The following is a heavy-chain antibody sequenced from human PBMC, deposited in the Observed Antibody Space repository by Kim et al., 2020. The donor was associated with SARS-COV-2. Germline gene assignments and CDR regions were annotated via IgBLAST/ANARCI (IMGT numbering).Heavy chain of an antibody. CDR2: VYYSGST. J-gene: IGHJ5*02. Sequence: SETLSLTCTVSGGSISSSNYYWGWIRQPPGKGLEWIGSVYYSGSTYYNPSLKSRVTISVDTSKNQFSLKLSSVTAADAAMYYCARHYSSGWDWFDPWGQGTLVTVSS. CDR1: GGSISSSNYY. V-gene: IGHV4-39*01. CDR3: ARHYSSGWDWFDP. D-gene: IGHD6-19*01.